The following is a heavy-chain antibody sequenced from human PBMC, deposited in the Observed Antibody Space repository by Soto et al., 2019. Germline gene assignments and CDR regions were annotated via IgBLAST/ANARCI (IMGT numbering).Heavy chain of an antibody. CDR1: GGTFSSYT. Sequence: GASVKVSCKASGGTFSSYTISWVRQAPGQGLEWMGRIIPILGIANYAQKFQGRVTITADKSTSTAYMELSSLRSEDTAVYYCARDILDLDCSSTSCYGYYFDYWGQGTLVTVSS. CDR2: IIPILGIA. J-gene: IGHJ4*02. D-gene: IGHD2-2*01. CDR3: ARDILDLDCSSTSCYGYYFDY. V-gene: IGHV1-69*04.